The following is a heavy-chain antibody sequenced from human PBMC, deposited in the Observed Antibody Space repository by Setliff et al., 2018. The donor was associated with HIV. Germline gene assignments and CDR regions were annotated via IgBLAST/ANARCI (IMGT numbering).Heavy chain of an antibody. V-gene: IGHV1-18*01. J-gene: IGHJ3*02. D-gene: IGHD1-1*01. CDR2: ITGYNGNT. Sequence: GASVKVSCKASGYIFTNYGISWVRQAPGQGLEWMGWITGYNGNTNYAEKFQGRVTMTIDTSTSTAYLELRSLRSDDTAVYYCARVGPESLPYTWDDEADTFDIWGQGTKVTVSS. CDR1: GYIFTNYG. CDR3: ARVGPESLPYTWDDEADTFDI.